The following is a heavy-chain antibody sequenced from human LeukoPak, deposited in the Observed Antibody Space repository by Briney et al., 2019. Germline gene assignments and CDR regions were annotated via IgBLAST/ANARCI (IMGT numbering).Heavy chain of an antibody. D-gene: IGHD6-13*01. V-gene: IGHV4-61*02. CDR2: IYTSGST. CDR3: ARLIAAAGILFWDY. CDR1: GGSISSGSYY. J-gene: IGHJ4*02. Sequence: SETLSLTCTVSGGSISSGSYYWSWIRQLAGKGLEWIGRIYTSGSTNYNPSLKSRVTISVDTSKNQFSLKLSSVTAADTAVYYCARLIAAAGILFWDYWGQGTLVTVFS.